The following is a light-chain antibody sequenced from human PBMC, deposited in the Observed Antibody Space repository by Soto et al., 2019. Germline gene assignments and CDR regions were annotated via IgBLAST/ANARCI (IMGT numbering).Light chain of an antibody. CDR2: GNN. CDR1: SSNIGNNT. V-gene: IGLV1-44*01. Sequence: SVLTQPPSASGTPGQRVTISCSGSSSNIGNNTVNWYQPLPGTAPKLLIYGNNHRTSGVPDRFSGSKSGTSASLANSGLQSEDEADYFCAAWDDSLNGPVFGGGTELTVL. J-gene: IGLJ3*02. CDR3: AAWDDSLNGPV.